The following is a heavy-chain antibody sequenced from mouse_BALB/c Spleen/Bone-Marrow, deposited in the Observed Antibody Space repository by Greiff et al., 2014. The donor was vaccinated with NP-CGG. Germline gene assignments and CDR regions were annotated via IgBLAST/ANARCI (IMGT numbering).Heavy chain of an antibody. Sequence: VKISCKASGYPFSSYWMNWVKQRPGQGLEWTGQIYPGDGETNYNGKFKGNATLTADKSSSTAYMQLVSLTSEDSAVYFCARKYGDYWGQGTTLTVSS. CDR1: GYPFSSYW. V-gene: IGHV1-80*01. J-gene: IGHJ2*01. CDR3: ARKYGDY. D-gene: IGHD2-10*02. CDR2: IYPGDGET.